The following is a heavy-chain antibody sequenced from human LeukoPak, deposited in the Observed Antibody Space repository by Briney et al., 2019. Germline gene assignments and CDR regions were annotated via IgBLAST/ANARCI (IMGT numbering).Heavy chain of an antibody. CDR3: ARGATKSYYFDY. V-gene: IGHV1-2*06. CDR1: GYTFTGYY. J-gene: IGHJ4*02. D-gene: IGHD1-26*01. CDR2: INPNSGGT. Sequence: GASVKASCKASGYTFTGYYMHWVRQAPGQGLEWMGRINPNSGGTNYAQKFQGRVTMTRDTSISTAYMELSRLRSDDTAVYYCARGATKSYYFDYWGQGTLVTVSS.